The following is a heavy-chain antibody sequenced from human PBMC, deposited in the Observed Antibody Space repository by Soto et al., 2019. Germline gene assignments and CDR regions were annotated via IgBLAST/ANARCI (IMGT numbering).Heavy chain of an antibody. D-gene: IGHD3-22*01. V-gene: IGHV4-39*01. CDR3: ARYNLLSAFSSGYLYYFDY. CDR1: GGSISSSSYY. CDR2: IYYSGST. Sequence: SETLSLTCTVSGGSISSSSYYWGWIRQPPGKGLEWIGSIYYSGSTYYNPSLKSQVTISVDTSKNQFSLKLSSVTAADTAVYYCARYNLLSAFSSGYLYYFDYWGQGTLVTVSS. J-gene: IGHJ4*02.